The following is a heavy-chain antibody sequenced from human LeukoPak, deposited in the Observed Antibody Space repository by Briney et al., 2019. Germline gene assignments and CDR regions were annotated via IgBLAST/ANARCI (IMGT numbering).Heavy chain of an antibody. J-gene: IGHJ6*02. CDR3: AREGYSDFWSGTYRLGGMDV. Sequence: SQTLSLTCTVSGVSISSGDYYWSWIRQPPGKGLEWIGYIYYSGSTYYNPSPQTRVTISVDRSKNQFSLNPGSVTAADTAVYYCAREGYSDFWSGTYRLGGMDVWGQGTKVTVSS. CDR2: IYYSGST. V-gene: IGHV4-30-4*01. D-gene: IGHD3-3*01. CDR1: GVSISSGDYY.